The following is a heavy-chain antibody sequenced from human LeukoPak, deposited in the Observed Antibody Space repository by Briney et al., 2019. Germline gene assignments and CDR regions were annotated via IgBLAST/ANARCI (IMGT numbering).Heavy chain of an antibody. V-gene: IGHV3-21*04. Sequence: GGSLRLSCVASGFTFSSYSMKWVRQAPGKGLEWVSSISSSSSYIDYADSVKGRFTTSRDNSKNTVYLQMNSLRVEDTAVYYCAKAPAKYISSSGVVRSFDYWGQGTLVTVSS. CDR1: GFTFSSYS. D-gene: IGHD6-6*01. J-gene: IGHJ4*02. CDR2: ISSSSSYI. CDR3: AKAPAKYISSSGVVRSFDY.